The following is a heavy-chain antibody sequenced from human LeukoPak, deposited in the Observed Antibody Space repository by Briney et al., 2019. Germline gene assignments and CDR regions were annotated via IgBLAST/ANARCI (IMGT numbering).Heavy chain of an antibody. CDR3: ARMKDWNYEVDY. CDR2: IYYSGST. Sequence: PSETLSLTCTVSGGSISSSSYYWGWIRQPPGKGLEWIGSIYYSGSTYYNPSLKSRVTISVDTSKNQFSLKLSSVTAADTAVYYCARMKDWNYEVDYWGQGTLVTVSS. J-gene: IGHJ4*02. V-gene: IGHV4-39*01. D-gene: IGHD1-7*01. CDR1: GGSISSSSYY.